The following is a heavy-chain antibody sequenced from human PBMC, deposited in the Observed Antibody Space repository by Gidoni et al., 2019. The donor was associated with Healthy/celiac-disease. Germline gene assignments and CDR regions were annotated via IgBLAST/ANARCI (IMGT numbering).Heavy chain of an antibody. CDR1: GFTFSSYA. D-gene: IGHD3-10*01. J-gene: IGHJ3*02. Sequence: EVQLLESGGGLVQPGGSLRLSCAASGFTFSSYAMRWVRQAPGKGLEWGSAISGSGGSTYYADSVKGRFTISRDNSKNTLYLQMNSLRAEDTAVYYCAKERLGGSGSYYPDAFDIWGQGTMVTVSS. CDR3: AKERLGGSGSYYPDAFDI. V-gene: IGHV3-23*01. CDR2: ISGSGGST.